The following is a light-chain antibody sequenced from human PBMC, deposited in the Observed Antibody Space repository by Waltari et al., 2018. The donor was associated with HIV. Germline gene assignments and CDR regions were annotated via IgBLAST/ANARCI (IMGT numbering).Light chain of an antibody. CDR1: NIGGKS. Sequence: SYVLTQPPSVSVAPGAAATISCGAWNIGGKSVPWYKQQPGQAPVLVTRYNSDRPSGIPDRISGSNSGHTATLTITSVEAGDEATYYCQVWDSSNEHVVFGGGTELTVL. CDR2: YNS. CDR3: QVWDSSNEHVV. J-gene: IGLJ3*02. V-gene: IGLV3-21*04.